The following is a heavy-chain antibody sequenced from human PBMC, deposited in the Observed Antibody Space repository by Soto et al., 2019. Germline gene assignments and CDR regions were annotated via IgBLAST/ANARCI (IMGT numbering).Heavy chain of an antibody. CDR1: GDSVSSNGAA. V-gene: IGHV6-1*02. CDR2: TYYRSKWYN. D-gene: IGHD4-17*01. Sequence: QVQLQQSGPGLVKPSQTLSLTCAISGDSVSSNGAAWNWIRQSPSRGLEWLGRTYYRSKWYNDYAVSVKSRITINPDTSKSQFSRQLNSVTPEDTAVYYCARDKHDYFNRGIGFDTWGQGILVTVSS. CDR3: ARDKHDYFNRGIGFDT. J-gene: IGHJ5*02.